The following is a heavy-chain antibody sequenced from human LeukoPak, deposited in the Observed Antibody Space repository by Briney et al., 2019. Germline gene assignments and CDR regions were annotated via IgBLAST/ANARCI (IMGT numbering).Heavy chain of an antibody. CDR3: ARDIVVVVAAIYYYYYGMDV. CDR1: GFAFSNYW. V-gene: IGHV3-7*03. CDR2: IKQDGSDK. D-gene: IGHD2-15*01. Sequence: GGSLRLSCAASGFAFSNYWMTWVRQAPGKGLEWVANIKQDGSDKYYVDSVKGRFTISRDNAKNSLYLQMNSLRAEDTAVYYCARDIVVVVAAIYYYYYGMDVWGQGTTVTVSS. J-gene: IGHJ6*02.